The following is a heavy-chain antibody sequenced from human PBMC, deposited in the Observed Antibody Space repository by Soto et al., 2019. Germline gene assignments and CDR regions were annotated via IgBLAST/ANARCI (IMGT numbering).Heavy chain of an antibody. CDR3: AREGLVLVPTTVNSDYYYYAMDV. V-gene: IGHV1-69*13. D-gene: IGHD2-2*01. J-gene: IGHJ6*02. Sequence: SVKVSCKAPGYTFTNYGISWVRQAPGQGLEWMGGIVPIVDTSTYAQKFQGRVTITADESTSTAYMELSSLRSDDTAVYYCAREGLVLVPTTVNSDYYYYAMDVWGQGTTVTVSS. CDR1: GYTFTNYG. CDR2: IVPIVDTS.